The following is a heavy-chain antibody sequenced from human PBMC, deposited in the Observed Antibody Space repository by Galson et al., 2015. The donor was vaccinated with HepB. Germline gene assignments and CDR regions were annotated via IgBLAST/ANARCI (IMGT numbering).Heavy chain of an antibody. Sequence: SETLSLTCAVSGGSISSSNWWSWVRQPPGKGLEWIGEIYHSGSTNYNPSLKSRVTISVDKSKNQFSLKLSSVTAADTAVYYCARGGWGSGYYPTPDDAFDIWGQGTMVTVSS. CDR3: ARGGWGSGYYPTPDDAFDI. CDR2: IYHSGST. CDR1: GGSISSSNW. D-gene: IGHD3-22*01. V-gene: IGHV4-4*02. J-gene: IGHJ3*02.